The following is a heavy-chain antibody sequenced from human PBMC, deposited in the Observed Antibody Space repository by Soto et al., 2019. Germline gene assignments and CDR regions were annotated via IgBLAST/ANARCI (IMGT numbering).Heavy chain of an antibody. CDR1: GFTFTNHN. CDR2: ISSSSSFR. CDR3: ARDPPLSVLVVVATDDF. Sequence: ESGGGLVKPGGSLRLSCAASGFTFTNHNMNWVRQAPGKGLEWVSSISSSSSFRNYADSVNGRFSISRDNDKNLVYLQMDSLRAEDTAVYYCARDPPLSVLVVVATDDFWGQGTLVTVSS. J-gene: IGHJ4*02. D-gene: IGHD2-21*01. V-gene: IGHV3-21*01.